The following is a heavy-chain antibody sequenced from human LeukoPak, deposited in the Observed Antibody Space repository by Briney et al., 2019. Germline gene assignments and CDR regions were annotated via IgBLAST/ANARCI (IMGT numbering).Heavy chain of an antibody. CDR2: ISGSGDST. J-gene: IGHJ4*02. CDR3: AKHVSGSLFYFDY. CDR1: GFTFSSYA. Sequence: GGSLRLSCAASGFTFSSYAMSWVRQAPGKGLEWVSGISGSGDSTYYADSVKGRFTISRDNSKNTLYLQMNSLGAEDTAVYYCAKHVSGSLFYFDYWGQRTLVTVSS. V-gene: IGHV3-23*01. D-gene: IGHD3-10*01.